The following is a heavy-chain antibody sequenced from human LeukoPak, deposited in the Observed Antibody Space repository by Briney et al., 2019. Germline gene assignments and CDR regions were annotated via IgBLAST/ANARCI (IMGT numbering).Heavy chain of an antibody. D-gene: IGHD5-18*01. CDR1: GGSFSNYY. CDR2: IYYSGTS. Sequence: SETLSLTCTVPGGSFSNYYGNWIRQPPGKGLGLVGYIYYSGTSKYNPPPNARVRMSDDPSKNQFSLRLGSVTAAAPAGYCCAIVSSYGLEAYFDSSGEGTLVTV. V-gene: IGHV4-59*01. J-gene: IGHJ4*02. CDR3: AIVSSYGLEAYFDS.